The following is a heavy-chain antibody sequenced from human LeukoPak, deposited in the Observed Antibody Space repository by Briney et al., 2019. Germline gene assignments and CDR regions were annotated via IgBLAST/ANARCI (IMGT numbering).Heavy chain of an antibody. CDR2: INPNSGGT. CDR1: EYTFTGYY. Sequence: ASVKVSCKACEYTFTGYYIHWVRQVPGQGLEWMGGINPNSGGTNYVQKFQGRVTMTSDTSISTAYMELSRLTSDDTAVYYCARGRTDYYDSTAYRFDPWGQGTLVTVSS. D-gene: IGHD3-22*01. V-gene: IGHV1-2*02. CDR3: ARGRTDYYDSTAYRFDP. J-gene: IGHJ5*02.